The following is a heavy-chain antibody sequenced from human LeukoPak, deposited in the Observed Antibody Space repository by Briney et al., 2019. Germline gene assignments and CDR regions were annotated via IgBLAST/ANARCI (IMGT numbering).Heavy chain of an antibody. D-gene: IGHD4-4*01. Sequence: SETLSLTCAVYGGSFSGYYWSWIRQPPGKGLEWIGEINHSGSTNYNPSLKSRVTISVDTSKNQFSLKLSSVTAADTAVYYCARRYSNFGYWGQGTLVTVSS. CDR3: ARRYSNFGY. CDR1: GGSFSGYY. J-gene: IGHJ4*02. V-gene: IGHV4-34*01. CDR2: INHSGST.